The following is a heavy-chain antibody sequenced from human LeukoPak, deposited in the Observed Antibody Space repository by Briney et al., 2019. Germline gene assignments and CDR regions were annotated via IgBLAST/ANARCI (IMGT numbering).Heavy chain of an antibody. V-gene: IGHV5-51*01. Sequence: GESLKISCQGSGYDFSTSWIAWVRQAPGKGLEWVGSIYIGDSDPRYSPSFQGHVTMSADESVNTASLQWNSLQGSDTGVYFCAKVKSFGYWFFDLWGRGTLVAVSS. J-gene: IGHJ2*01. D-gene: IGHD3-16*01. CDR2: IYIGDSDP. CDR1: GYDFSTSW. CDR3: AKVKSFGYWFFDL.